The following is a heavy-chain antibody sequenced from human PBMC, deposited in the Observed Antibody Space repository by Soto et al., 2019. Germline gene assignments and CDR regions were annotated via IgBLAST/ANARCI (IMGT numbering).Heavy chain of an antibody. V-gene: IGHV1-18*01. CDR2: GTTNSGST. CDR1: GYTFSKYG. J-gene: IGHJ4*02. CDR3: AFHTSGGYMGPFES. Sequence: QVQLVQSGAEVKKSGASVKVSCRTYGYTFSKYGISWVRQAHGQGLEWMGWGTTNSGSTNYAQKFQGRVTMITYTSTNTAYMELRSLRSDDTAVYYCAFHTSGGYMGPFESWGQGTLVTVSS. D-gene: IGHD6-19*01.